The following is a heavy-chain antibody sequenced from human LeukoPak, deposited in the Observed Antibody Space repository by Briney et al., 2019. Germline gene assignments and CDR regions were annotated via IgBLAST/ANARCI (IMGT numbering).Heavy chain of an antibody. CDR1: GFTFSSCA. D-gene: IGHD6-19*01. CDR3: AKDVVNSGPRGYFDY. CDR2: ISGGGGST. J-gene: IGHJ4*02. Sequence: PGGSLRLSCAASGFTFSSCAMSWVRQAPGKGLEWVSAISGGGGSTYYADFVKVRFTISRYKSLSTVYLQMYSLRAEDTAVYYCAKDVVNSGPRGYFDYWGQGTLVTVSS. V-gene: IGHV3-23*01.